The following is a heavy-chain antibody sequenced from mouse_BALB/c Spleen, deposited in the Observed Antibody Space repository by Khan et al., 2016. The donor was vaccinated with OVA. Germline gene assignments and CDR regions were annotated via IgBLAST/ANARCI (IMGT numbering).Heavy chain of an antibody. Sequence: EVELVESGGGLVKPGGSLKLSCGASGFSFSDYYMYWVRQTPEKRLEWVATISDGGSYTYYKDSVKGRFTISRDDAKNNLYLQMSSLTSEDTAMYYCARGHYGNPFAYWGQGTLVTVSA. D-gene: IGHD2-1*01. J-gene: IGHJ3*01. V-gene: IGHV5-4*02. CDR2: ISDGGSYT. CDR1: GFSFSDYY. CDR3: ARGHYGNPFAY.